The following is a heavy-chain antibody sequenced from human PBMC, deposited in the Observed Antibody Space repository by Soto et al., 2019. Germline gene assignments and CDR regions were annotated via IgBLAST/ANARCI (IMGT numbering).Heavy chain of an antibody. CDR2: TSYDDSDK. V-gene: IGHV3-30*19. D-gene: IGHD3-16*01. Sequence: QVQLVESGGGVVQPGTSLRVSCVGSGFTFRSYVIHWVRQAPGKGLEWVALTSYDDSDKYYGDSVRGRFTISRDNSRNTVDLQMDSLRLEDTALYYCARWGTTGGLDVWGQGTLVSVSS. CDR3: ARWGTTGGLDV. J-gene: IGHJ1*01. CDR1: GFTFRSYV.